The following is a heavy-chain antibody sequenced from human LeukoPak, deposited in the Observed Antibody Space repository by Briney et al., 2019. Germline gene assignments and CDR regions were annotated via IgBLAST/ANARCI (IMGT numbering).Heavy chain of an antibody. V-gene: IGHV4-4*07. D-gene: IGHD3-22*01. CDR3: ARAGYYYDSSGYLPVFDY. CDR1: GGSISSYY. CDR2: IYTSGST. Sequence: SETLSLTCTVSGGSISSYYWSWIRQPAGKGLEWIGRIYTSGSTNYNPSLKSRVTMSVDTSKNQFSLKLSSVTAADTAVYYCARAGYYYDSSGYLPVFDYWGQGALVTVSS. J-gene: IGHJ4*02.